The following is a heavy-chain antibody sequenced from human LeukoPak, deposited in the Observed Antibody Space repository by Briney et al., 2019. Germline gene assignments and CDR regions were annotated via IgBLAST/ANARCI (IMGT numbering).Heavy chain of an antibody. J-gene: IGHJ4*02. CDR3: AKVWVTYYDRGIFDS. V-gene: IGHV3-23*01. CDR1: GFTFSYYP. D-gene: IGHD3-22*01. CDR2: IGSASGTK. Sequence: GGSLRLSCVASGFTFSYYPLSWVRQAPGKGLEWVAAIGSASGTKYYADSVKGRFAISRDDSKSTLYLQMSSLRGEDTAAYYCAKVWVTYYDRGIFDSWGQGTRVTVSS.